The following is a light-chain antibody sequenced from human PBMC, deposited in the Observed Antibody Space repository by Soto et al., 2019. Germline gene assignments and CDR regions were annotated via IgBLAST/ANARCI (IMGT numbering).Light chain of an antibody. Sequence: DVRMTQSPSSLSASVGDTITITGRASRTINTYLNWFQQKPGEPPRLLIYGASTLHDGVPSRFSGSGSGADFTLTISSLQPEDFATYYCLIDFRYFWAFGQGTKVEIK. V-gene: IGKV1-39*02. CDR1: RTINTY. J-gene: IGKJ1*01. CDR3: LIDFRYFWA. CDR2: GAS.